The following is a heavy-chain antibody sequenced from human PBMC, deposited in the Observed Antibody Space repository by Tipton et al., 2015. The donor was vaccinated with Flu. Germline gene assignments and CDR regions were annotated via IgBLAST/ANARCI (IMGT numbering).Heavy chain of an antibody. D-gene: IGHD2-15*01. V-gene: IGHV3-53*01. Sequence: AVSGFTVSSNYMSWVRQAPGKGLEWVSVIYSGGSTYYAGSVKGRFTISRDNSKNTLYLQMNSLRAEDTAVYYCARKEPLLGAFDIWGQGTMVTVSS. CDR1: GFTVSSNY. J-gene: IGHJ3*02. CDR3: ARKEPLLGAFDI. CDR2: IYSGGST.